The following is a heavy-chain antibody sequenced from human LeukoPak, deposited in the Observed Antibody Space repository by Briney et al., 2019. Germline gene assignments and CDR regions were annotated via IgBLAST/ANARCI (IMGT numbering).Heavy chain of an antibody. CDR1: GFTFSSYS. J-gene: IGHJ4*02. Sequence: GGSLRLSCAASGFTFSSYSMNWVRQAPGKGLEWVSSISSSSSYIYYADSVKGRFTISRDNAKNSLYLQMNSLRAEDTAVYYCAKVFVDPYCSGGSCYFDYWGQGTLVTVSS. CDR2: ISSSSSYI. V-gene: IGHV3-21*01. D-gene: IGHD2-15*01. CDR3: AKVFVDPYCSGGSCYFDY.